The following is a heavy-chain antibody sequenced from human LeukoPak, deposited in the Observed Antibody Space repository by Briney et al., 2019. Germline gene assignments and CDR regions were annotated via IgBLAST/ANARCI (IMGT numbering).Heavy chain of an antibody. D-gene: IGHD2-21*01. J-gene: IGHJ5*02. CDR1: GFTFSSFW. V-gene: IGHV3-7*04. CDR3: ARGVYSFTDWFDP. Sequence: SGGSLRLPFSASGFTFSSFWMGWVRQAPGKGLEWVANIKQDGSEKYYVDSVKGRFTISRDNAKNSLYLQMNSLRAEDTAVYYCARGVYSFTDWFDPWGQGTLVTVSS. CDR2: IKQDGSEK.